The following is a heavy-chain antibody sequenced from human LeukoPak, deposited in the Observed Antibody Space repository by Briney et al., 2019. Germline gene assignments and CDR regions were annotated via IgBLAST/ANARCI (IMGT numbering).Heavy chain of an antibody. CDR1: GFTFSSYA. V-gene: IGHV3-23*01. D-gene: IGHD5-18*01. CDR2: ISGSGDTT. J-gene: IGHJ4*02. Sequence: GGSLRLSCAASGFTFSSYAMNWVRQAPGEGLEWVSTISGSGDTTYYADSVKGRFTISRDNSKNTLYLQMNSLRAEDTAVYYCAKAKTQAMVLPGNYWGQGTLVTVSS. CDR3: AKAKTQAMVLPGNY.